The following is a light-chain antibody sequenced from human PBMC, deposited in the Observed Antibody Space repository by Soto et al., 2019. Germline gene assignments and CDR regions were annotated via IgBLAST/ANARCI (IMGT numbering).Light chain of an antibody. CDR2: GAS. J-gene: IGKJ1*01. Sequence: EIVLTQSPGTLSLSPGERATLSCRASQSLSSSCLAWYQQKPGQSPRLLIYGASSRATGIPDRFSGSGSGTDFTLTIRRLEPEDFAVYYCQHYGSSRWTFGQGTKVEIK. V-gene: IGKV3-20*01. CDR1: QSLSSSC. CDR3: QHYGSSRWT.